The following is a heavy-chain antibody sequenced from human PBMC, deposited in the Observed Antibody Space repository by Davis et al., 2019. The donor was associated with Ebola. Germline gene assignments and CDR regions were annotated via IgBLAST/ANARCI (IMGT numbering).Heavy chain of an antibody. D-gene: IGHD2-2*02. CDR3: ARDRPAAIRSVNWFDP. V-gene: IGHV1-2*02. Sequence: ASVKVSCKASGYTFTGYYMHWVRQAPGQGLEWMGWINPNSGGTNYAQKFQGRVTMTRGTSISTACMELSRLRSDDTAVYYCARDRPAAIRSVNWFDPWGQGTLVTVSS. CDR1: GYTFTGYY. CDR2: INPNSGGT. J-gene: IGHJ5*02.